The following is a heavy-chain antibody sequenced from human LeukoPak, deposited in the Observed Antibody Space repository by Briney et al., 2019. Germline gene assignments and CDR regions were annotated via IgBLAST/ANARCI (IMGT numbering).Heavy chain of an antibody. CDR3: ARERELLSEFDY. J-gene: IGHJ4*02. D-gene: IGHD1-26*01. V-gene: IGHV3-48*02. CDR2: ISSSSTI. Sequence: GSSLRLSCAASGFTFSSYAMHWVRQAPGKGLEWVSYISSSSTIYYADSVKGRFTISRDNAKNSLYLQMNSLRDEDTAVYYCARERELLSEFDYWGQGTLVTVSS. CDR1: GFTFSSYA.